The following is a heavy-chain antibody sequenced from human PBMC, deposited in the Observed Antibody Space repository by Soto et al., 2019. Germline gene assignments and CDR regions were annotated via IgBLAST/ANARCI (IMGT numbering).Heavy chain of an antibody. J-gene: IGHJ5*02. Sequence: PSETLSLTCAVSGGSISSGGYSWSWIRQPPGKGLEWIGYIYHSGSTYYNPSLKSRVTISVDRSKNQFSLKLSSVTAADTAVYYCARDVYSSSSSWFDPWGQGTLVTVSS. V-gene: IGHV4-30-2*01. CDR2: IYHSGST. D-gene: IGHD6-6*01. CDR3: ARDVYSSSSSWFDP. CDR1: GGSISSGGYS.